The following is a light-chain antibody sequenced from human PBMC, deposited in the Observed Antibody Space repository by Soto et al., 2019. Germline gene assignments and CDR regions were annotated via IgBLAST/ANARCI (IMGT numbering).Light chain of an antibody. CDR2: DAS. CDR1: QSINNN. CDR3: QHYKSWFT. J-gene: IGKJ2*01. V-gene: IGKV3-15*01. Sequence: IVMTQSPATLSVSPGERATLSCRASQSINNNFAWYQQKPGQAPRLLIYDASTGATDIPARFSGSGSGTEFTLTISSLQSEDAAVDYCQHYKSWFTFGQGTKLEIK.